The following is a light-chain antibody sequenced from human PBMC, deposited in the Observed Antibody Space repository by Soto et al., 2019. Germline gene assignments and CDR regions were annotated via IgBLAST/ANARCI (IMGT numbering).Light chain of an antibody. CDR1: QSIRSY. J-gene: IGKJ5*01. CDR2: DAS. Sequence: DIQMTQYPISLSASVGDRISITCRASQSIRSYLNWYQQKPGKAPKLLISDASTLESGVPSRFSGSGSETEFTLTISRLQPDDFATYFCHSRAFGQGTRLEN. V-gene: IGKV1-39*01. CDR3: HSRA.